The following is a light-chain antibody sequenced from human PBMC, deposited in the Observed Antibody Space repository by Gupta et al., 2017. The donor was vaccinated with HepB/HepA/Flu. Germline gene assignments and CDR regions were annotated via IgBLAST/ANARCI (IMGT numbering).Light chain of an antibody. Sequence: QSVVTQPPSASGTPGQRATISCSGSNSNVGSHNVKWFQQLPGRAPKLLIDNTNQRPSGVPYRFSGSKSGTSASLAISGLQSEDEADYFCGTWDNSLNAFVFGTGNKVTVL. CDR1: NSNVGSHN. CDR2: NTN. V-gene: IGLV1-44*01. CDR3: GTWDNSLNAFV. J-gene: IGLJ1*01.